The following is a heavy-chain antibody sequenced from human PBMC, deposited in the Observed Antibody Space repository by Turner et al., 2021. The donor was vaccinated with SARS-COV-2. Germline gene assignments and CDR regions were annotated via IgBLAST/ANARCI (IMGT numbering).Heavy chain of an antibody. D-gene: IGHD6-13*01. CDR3: AKGPPIGWDSTWLDY. J-gene: IGHJ4*02. V-gene: IGHV3-9*01. CDR1: GFTFDDYA. CDR2: ISWNSGSI. Sequence: EVQLVESGGGLVQPGRSLRLSCAASGFTFDDYAMHWVRPAPGKGLAWVSGISWNSGSIVYADSVKGRFTISRDNTKNSLYLQMNSLRAEDTALYYCAKGPPIGWDSTWLDYWGQGTLVTVSS.